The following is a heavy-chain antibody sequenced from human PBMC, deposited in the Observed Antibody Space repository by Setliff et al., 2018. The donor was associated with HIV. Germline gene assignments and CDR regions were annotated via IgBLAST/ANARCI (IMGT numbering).Heavy chain of an antibody. CDR1: GGSFSGYY. V-gene: IGHV4-34*01. Sequence: PSETLSLTCAVYGGSFSGYYWNWIRQTPGKGLEWIGEINHSGNTNHNPSLKSRLTISIDRSKNHFSLNLRSVTAADTAVYYCARGALSLTMTKLLSFFPFWGRGTLVTVSS. CDR3: ARGALSLTMTKLLSFFPF. D-gene: IGHD3-22*01. CDR2: INHSGNT. J-gene: IGHJ4*02.